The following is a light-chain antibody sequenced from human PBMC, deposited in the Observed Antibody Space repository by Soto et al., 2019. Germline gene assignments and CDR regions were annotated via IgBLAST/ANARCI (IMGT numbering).Light chain of an antibody. CDR2: EVN. J-gene: IGLJ1*01. Sequence: QSALTQPASGSGAPGQSTTISCTGTSSDGGGYDYVSWCQQHPGKAPKLMIYEVNKRPSGVPDRFSGSKSGNTASLTVSGLQAEDEADYYCSSYAGSRNVFGTGTKVTVL. CDR1: SSDGGGYDY. V-gene: IGLV2-8*01. CDR3: SSYAGSRNV.